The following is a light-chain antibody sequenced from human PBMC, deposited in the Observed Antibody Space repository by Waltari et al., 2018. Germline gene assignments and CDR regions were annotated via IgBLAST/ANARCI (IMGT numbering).Light chain of an antibody. J-gene: IGLJ1*01. V-gene: IGLV2-14*01. Sequence: QSALTQPASVSESPGQSITIYCTGTSSDGGGYNYAAWYQQHPGKAPKLMIYEVSNRPSGVSNRFSGSKSGNTASLTISGLQAEDEADYYCSSYTSSSTLVFGTGTKVTVL. CDR1: SSDGGGYNY. CDR2: EVS. CDR3: SSYTSSSTLV.